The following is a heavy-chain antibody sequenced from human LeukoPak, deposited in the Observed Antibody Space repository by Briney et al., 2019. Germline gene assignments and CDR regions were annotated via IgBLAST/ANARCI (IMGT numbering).Heavy chain of an antibody. CDR3: SKRAKKPKAVADYFDY. J-gene: IGHJ4*02. CDR2: ISGSGGST. Sequence: GGSLRLSCAASGFTFSSYAMSWVRQAPGKGLEWVSAISGSGGSTYYADSVKGRFTISRDNSKNTLYLQMNSLRAEDTAVYYCSKRAKKPKAVADYFDYWGQRTLVTVSS. CDR1: GFTFSSYA. D-gene: IGHD6-19*01. V-gene: IGHV3-23*01.